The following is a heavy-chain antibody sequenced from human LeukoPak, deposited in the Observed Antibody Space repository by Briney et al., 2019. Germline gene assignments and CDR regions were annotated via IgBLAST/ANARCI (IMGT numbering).Heavy chain of an antibody. CDR1: GFSFTSDW. J-gene: IGHJ5*01. V-gene: IGHV3-7*01. CDR2: IKQDSSET. Sequence: GGSLRLSCAASGFSFTSDWISWFRQAPGKGLEWVAHIKQDSSETYYVDSVKGRFTISRDNAKNAVYLEMNRLRDDDTGVYYCATAIALAGDSWGQGTLVTVSS. CDR3: ATAIALAGDS. D-gene: IGHD6-19*01.